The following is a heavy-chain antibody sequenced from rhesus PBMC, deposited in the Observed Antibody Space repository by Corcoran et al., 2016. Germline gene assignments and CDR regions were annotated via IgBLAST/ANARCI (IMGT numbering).Heavy chain of an antibody. CDR2: ISGNSENT. CDR3: ARDAISLDV. J-gene: IGHJ5-2*02. Sequence: QVLLQESGPGLVKPSETLSLTCAVSGVSLYGNYWTWIRHSPGKGVELIGYISGNSENTRYNPSLGGRVNISKDTSQNHYSLMLTSMTAADTAVYYCARDAISLDVWGRGVLVTVTS. CDR1: GVSLYGNY. V-gene: IGHV4-147*01.